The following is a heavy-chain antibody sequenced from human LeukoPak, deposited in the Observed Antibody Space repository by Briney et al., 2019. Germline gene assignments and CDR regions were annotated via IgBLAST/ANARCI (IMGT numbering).Heavy chain of an antibody. V-gene: IGHV1-2*02. CDR3: AMNWNYNY. Sequence: ASVKVSCKASGYTFTDYYMHWVRQAPGQGLEWMGWINPNSGGTNYAQKFQGRVTMTRDTSIGTAYMELSRLRSDDTAMYYCAMNWNYNYWGQGTLVTVSS. CDR2: INPNSGGT. D-gene: IGHD1-7*01. CDR1: GYTFTDYY. J-gene: IGHJ4*02.